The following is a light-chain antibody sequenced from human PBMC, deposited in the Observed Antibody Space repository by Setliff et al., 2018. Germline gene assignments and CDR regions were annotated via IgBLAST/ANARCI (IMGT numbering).Light chain of an antibody. CDR3: SSYTSSRTFV. CDR1: SSDVGTYNY. CDR2: DVS. V-gene: IGLV2-14*03. J-gene: IGLJ1*01. Sequence: ALAQPAPVSGSPGQSITISCTGTSSDVGTYNYVSWYQQHPGKAPKLMIYDVSKRPSGVSNRFSGSKSGNTASLTISGLQAEDEADYYCSSYTSSRTFVFGSGTKVTVL.